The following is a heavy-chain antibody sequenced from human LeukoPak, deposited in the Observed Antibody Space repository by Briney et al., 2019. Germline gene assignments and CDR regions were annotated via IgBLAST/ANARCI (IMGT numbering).Heavy chain of an antibody. J-gene: IGHJ4*02. CDR2: ISGSGGIT. CDR3: TTRLRNHFDY. V-gene: IGHV3-23*01. D-gene: IGHD5-12*01. Sequence: GSLRLSCAASGFTFSSYAMSWVRQAPGKGLEWVSAISGSGGITYYADSVRGRFTISRDNSKNTLYLQMDSLTAEDTALYYCTTRLRNHFDYWGQGTQVTVSS. CDR1: GFTFSSYA.